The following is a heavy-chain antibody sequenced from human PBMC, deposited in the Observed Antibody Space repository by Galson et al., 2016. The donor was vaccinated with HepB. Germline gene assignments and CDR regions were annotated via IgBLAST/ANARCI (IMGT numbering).Heavy chain of an antibody. CDR2: LSPNSGNT. CDR3: ARGRRPVVMKFYHYGMDV. J-gene: IGHJ6*02. Sequence: SVKVSCKASGYSFTTYDIDWVRQAPGQGLEWMGWLSPNSGNTGCAQKFQGRVTMTRNTSISTVYMELTSLRSEDTAVYYCARGRRPVVMKFYHYGMDVWGQGTTVTVSS. CDR1: GYSFTTYD. V-gene: IGHV1-8*01. D-gene: IGHD3-16*01.